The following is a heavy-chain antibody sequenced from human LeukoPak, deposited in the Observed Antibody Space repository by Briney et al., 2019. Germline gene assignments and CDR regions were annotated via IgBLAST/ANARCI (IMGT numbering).Heavy chain of an antibody. D-gene: IGHD3-22*01. Sequence: ASVKVSCKASGYTFTSYYMHWVRQAPGQGLEWMGIINPSGGSTSYAQKFQGRVTMTRNTSISTAYMELSSLRSEDTAVYYCARAFGGYDSSGYYPPYYYYGMDVWGQGTTVTVSS. J-gene: IGHJ6*02. CDR2: INPSGGST. V-gene: IGHV1-46*01. CDR3: ARAFGGYDSSGYYPPYYYYGMDV. CDR1: GYTFTSYY.